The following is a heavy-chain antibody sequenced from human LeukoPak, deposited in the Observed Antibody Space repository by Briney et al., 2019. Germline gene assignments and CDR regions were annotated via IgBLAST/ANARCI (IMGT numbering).Heavy chain of an antibody. V-gene: IGHV4-38-2*01. CDR1: GGSFSGYY. Sequence: SETLSLTCAVYGGSFSGYYWGWIRQPPGKGLEWIGSIYHSGSTYYNPSLKSRVTISVDTSKNQFSLKLSSVTAADTAVYYCARGPPTGTSPYYDFWSGYYPTYYYYMDVWGKGTTVTVSS. J-gene: IGHJ6*03. D-gene: IGHD3-3*01. CDR2: IYHSGST. CDR3: ARGPPTGTSPYYDFWSGYYPTYYYYMDV.